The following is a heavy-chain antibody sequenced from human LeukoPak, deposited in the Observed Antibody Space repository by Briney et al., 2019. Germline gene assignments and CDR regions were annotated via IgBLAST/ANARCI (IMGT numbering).Heavy chain of an antibody. J-gene: IGHJ4*02. CDR3: AKDLGGSTDY. CDR2: IRGST. D-gene: IGHD5-12*01. V-gene: IGHV3-23*01. Sequence: PGGSLRLSCAASGFTFNNYAVSWVRQAPGKGLEWVSLIRGSTYYADSVKGRFTISRDNCQKTVYLQMNSLRAEDTALHYCAKDLGGSTDYWGQGTLVTASA. CDR1: GFTFNNYA.